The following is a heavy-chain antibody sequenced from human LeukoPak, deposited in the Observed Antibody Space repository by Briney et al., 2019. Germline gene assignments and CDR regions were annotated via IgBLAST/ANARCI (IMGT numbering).Heavy chain of an antibody. CDR1: GFTFSSYE. J-gene: IGHJ3*02. V-gene: IGHV3-48*03. CDR2: ISSSGSTI. CDR3: ARERGSYRLDAFDI. Sequence: PGGSLRLSCAASGFTFSSYEMNWVRQAPGKGLEWVSYISSSGSTIYYADSVKGRFTISRDNAKNSLYLQMNSPRAEDTAVYYCARERGSYRLDAFDIWGQGTMVTVSS. D-gene: IGHD1-26*01.